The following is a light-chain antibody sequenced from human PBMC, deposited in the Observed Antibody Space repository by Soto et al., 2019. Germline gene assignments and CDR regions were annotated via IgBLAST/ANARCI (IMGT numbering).Light chain of an antibody. V-gene: IGKV1-6*01. Sequence: ALQMTQSPSSLSASVGDRVTITCRASQAIRNDLGWYQQKPGKAPKLLIYAASKLQSGVPSRFSGSGSGTEFTLTISSLQPEDFASYYCLQDYIYPRTFGQGTKVEVK. CDR1: QAIRND. CDR2: AAS. CDR3: LQDYIYPRT. J-gene: IGKJ1*01.